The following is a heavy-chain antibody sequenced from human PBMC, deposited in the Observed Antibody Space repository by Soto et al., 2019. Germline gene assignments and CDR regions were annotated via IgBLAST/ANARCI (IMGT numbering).Heavy chain of an antibody. J-gene: IGHJ4*02. Sequence: PGGSLRLSCAASGFTFSSYSMNWVRQAPGKGLEWVSSISSSSSYIYYADSVKGRFTISRDNAKNSLYLQMNSLRAEDTAVYYCARDPLDYYDTGVVVPFDYWGQGTLVTVSS. CDR3: ARDPLDYYDTGVVVPFDY. CDR2: ISSSSSYI. V-gene: IGHV3-21*01. D-gene: IGHD3-22*01. CDR1: GFTFSSYS.